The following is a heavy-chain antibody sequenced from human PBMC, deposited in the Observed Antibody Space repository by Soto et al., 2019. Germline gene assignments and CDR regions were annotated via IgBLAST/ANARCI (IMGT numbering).Heavy chain of an antibody. J-gene: IGHJ4*02. Sequence: PGESLKISCKGSGYRFASYWIGWVRQMPGKGLEWMGIIYPGDSDTRYRPSFQGQVTISADKSISTAYLQWSSLKASDTAMYYCASDYGSGSYYPYYFDYWGQGTLVTVSS. D-gene: IGHD3-10*01. CDR3: ASDYGSGSYYPYYFDY. CDR1: GYRFASYW. V-gene: IGHV5-51*01. CDR2: IYPGDSDT.